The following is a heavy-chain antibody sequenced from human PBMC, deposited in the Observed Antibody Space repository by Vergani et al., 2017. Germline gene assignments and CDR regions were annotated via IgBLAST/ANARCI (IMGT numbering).Heavy chain of an antibody. CDR2: IKQNGSEK. CDR1: GFTFSSYW. D-gene: IGHD3-3*01. Sequence: EVQLVESGGGLVQPGGSLRLSCAASGFTFSSYWMSWVRPAPGKGLEWVANIKQNGSEKYYVDSVKGRFTISRDNAKNSLYLQMNSLRAEDTAVYYCARVGAYYDFWSGQYYYYMDVWGKGTTVTVS. V-gene: IGHV3-7*01. J-gene: IGHJ6*03. CDR3: ARVGAYYDFWSGQYYYYMDV.